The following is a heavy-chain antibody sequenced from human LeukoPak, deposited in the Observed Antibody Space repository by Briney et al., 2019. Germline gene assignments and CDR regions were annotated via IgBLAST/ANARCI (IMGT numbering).Heavy chain of an antibody. CDR3: ARDHNYAFDN. Sequence: GGSLRLSCTASGFPFIEYSMNWVRQAPGKGLEWISYIGIDSGNTKYADSVRGRFTITADKAKNSLYLQMNSLRVEDTAVYYCARDHNYAFDNWGQGTLVSVAS. D-gene: IGHD1-1*01. CDR1: GFPFIEYS. J-gene: IGHJ4*02. CDR2: IGIDSGNT. V-gene: IGHV3-48*01.